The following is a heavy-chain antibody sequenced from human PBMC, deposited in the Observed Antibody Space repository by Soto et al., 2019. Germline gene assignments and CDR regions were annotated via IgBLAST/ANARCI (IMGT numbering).Heavy chain of an antibody. CDR1: GVSIKTYY. CDR3: ARDDYYDSNNWFDP. J-gene: IGHJ5*02. Sequence: PSGTLCLTCAVSGVSIKTYYGSWIRKPAGKGLEWIGRIYTTGSANHNPSLKSRVTMSVDTSKNQVSLKLTSVTAADAGVYYCARDDYYDSNNWFDPWGQGILVTVSS. D-gene: IGHD3-9*01. V-gene: IGHV4-4*07. CDR2: IYTTGSA.